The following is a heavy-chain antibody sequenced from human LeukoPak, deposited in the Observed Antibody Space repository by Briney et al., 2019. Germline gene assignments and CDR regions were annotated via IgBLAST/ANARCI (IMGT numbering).Heavy chain of an antibody. D-gene: IGHD6-19*01. Sequence: AASVKVSCKASGYTFTSYGISWVRQAPRQGLEWMGWISAYNGNTNYAQKLQGRVTMTTDTSTSTAYMEVRSQRSDDTAVYYCARVIAVAGTDTFDYWGQGTLVTVSS. J-gene: IGHJ4*02. CDR3: ARVIAVAGTDTFDY. CDR2: ISAYNGNT. CDR1: GYTFTSYG. V-gene: IGHV1-18*01.